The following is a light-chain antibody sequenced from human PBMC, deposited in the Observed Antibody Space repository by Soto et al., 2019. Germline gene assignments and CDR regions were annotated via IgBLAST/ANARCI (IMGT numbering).Light chain of an antibody. J-gene: IGKJ2*01. CDR2: ATS. Sequence: DIQVTQSPSSLSTSIGDKVTITCRASQSIGHFLNWYQQKPGKAPNLISYATSTLRSGVPSRFTGSGSGTDFTLIITTLQPQDFADYFCQQDYDIPHTFGQGTSLEI. CDR1: QSIGHF. V-gene: IGKV1-39*01. CDR3: QQDYDIPHT.